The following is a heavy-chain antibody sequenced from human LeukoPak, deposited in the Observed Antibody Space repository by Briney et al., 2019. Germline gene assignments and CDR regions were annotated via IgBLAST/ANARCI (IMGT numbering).Heavy chain of an antibody. Sequence: GASVKVSCKASGYTFTSYGISWVRQAPGQGLEWMGWISAYNGNTNYAQKLQGRVTMTTDTSTSTAYMELRSLRSDDTAVYYCAGDPGPHTAMVLYYYYYMDVWGKGTTVTVPS. CDR1: GYTFTSYG. D-gene: IGHD5-18*01. CDR3: AGDPGPHTAMVLYYYYYMDV. J-gene: IGHJ6*03. V-gene: IGHV1-18*01. CDR2: ISAYNGNT.